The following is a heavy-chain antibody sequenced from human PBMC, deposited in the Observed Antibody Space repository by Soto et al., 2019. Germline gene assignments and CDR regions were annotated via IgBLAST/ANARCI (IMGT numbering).Heavy chain of an antibody. J-gene: IGHJ4*02. CDR3: ARHHPLDSRVWYD. D-gene: IGHD3-22*01. CDR2: IYPRDSDI. Sequence: SGWVREMPGKGLEWVASIYPRDSDIRYNPSFQGQVTISADRSTTTAYLQWSSLKASDTAIYSCARHHPLDSRVWYDWGQGTLVTVSS. V-gene: IGHV5-51*01.